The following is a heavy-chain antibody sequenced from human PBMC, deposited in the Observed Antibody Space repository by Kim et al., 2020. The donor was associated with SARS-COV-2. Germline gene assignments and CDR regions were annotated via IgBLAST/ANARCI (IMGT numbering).Heavy chain of an antibody. J-gene: IGHJ6*02. D-gene: IGHD3-3*01. CDR1: GFSFSDYY. V-gene: IGHV3-11*06. CDR2: ISSSSSDT. Sequence: GGSLRLSCEASGFSFSDYYMTWIRQAPGKGLEWVSHISSSSSDTNYADSVKGRFTISRDNAKNSLYLLMNILRAEDTAVYYCARDRDDFWSGYYNNGLDVWGQGTTVTVAS. CDR3: ARDRDDFWSGYYNNGLDV.